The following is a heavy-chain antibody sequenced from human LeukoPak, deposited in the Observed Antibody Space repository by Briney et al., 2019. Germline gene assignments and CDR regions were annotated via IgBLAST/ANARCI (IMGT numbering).Heavy chain of an antibody. D-gene: IGHD6-19*01. CDR2: INHSGST. V-gene: IGHV4-34*01. CDR3: ARGKAAPSSGWYGMIDY. J-gene: IGHJ4*02. Sequence: SETLSLTCAAYGGSFSGYYWSWIRQPPGKGLEWIGEINHSGSTNYNPSLKSRATISVDTSKSQVSLKLNSVTAADTAVYYCARGKAAPSSGWYGMIDYWGQGTLVTVSS. CDR1: GGSFSGYY.